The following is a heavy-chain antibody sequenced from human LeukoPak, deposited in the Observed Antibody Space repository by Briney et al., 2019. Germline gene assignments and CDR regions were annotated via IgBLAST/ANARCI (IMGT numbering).Heavy chain of an antibody. CDR3: ARQGSYYDSSGYYPDAFDI. D-gene: IGHD3-22*01. Sequence: SETLSLTCTVSGGSISSYYWSWIRQPPGKGLEGIGYIYYSGSTNYNPSLKSRVTISVDTSKNQFSLKLSSVTAADTAVYYCARQGSYYDSSGYYPDAFDIWGQGTMVTVSS. CDR2: IYYSGST. J-gene: IGHJ3*02. V-gene: IGHV4-59*08. CDR1: GGSISSYY.